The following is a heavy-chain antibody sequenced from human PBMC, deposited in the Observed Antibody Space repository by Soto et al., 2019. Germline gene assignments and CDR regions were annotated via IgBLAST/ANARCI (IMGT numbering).Heavy chain of an antibody. Sequence: QVQLQQWGAGLLKPSETLSLTCAVYGGSFSGYYWSWIRQPPGKGLEWIGEINHSGSTNYNPSLKSRVTISVDTSKNQSSLTLSSVTAADTAVYYCARGRWGAAAVRFDPWGQGTLVTVSS. CDR3: ARGRWGAAAVRFDP. V-gene: IGHV4-34*01. D-gene: IGHD6-13*01. J-gene: IGHJ5*02. CDR2: INHSGST. CDR1: GGSFSGYY.